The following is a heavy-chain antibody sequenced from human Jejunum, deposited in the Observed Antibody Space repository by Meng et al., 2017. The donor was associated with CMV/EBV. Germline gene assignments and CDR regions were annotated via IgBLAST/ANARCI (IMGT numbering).Heavy chain of an antibody. Sequence: EVQLVESGXGLVQPGGSLRLSCAASGFILSDYYMDWVRQAPGKGLEWVGRTRNKVNSYTTEYAASVKGRFTISRDDSKNSLYLQMNSLQIEDTALYYCARSITATTRGLGYWGQGTLVTVSS. J-gene: IGHJ4*02. CDR1: GFILSDYY. V-gene: IGHV3-72*01. D-gene: IGHD1-20*01. CDR2: TRNKVNSYTT. CDR3: ARSITATTRGLGY.